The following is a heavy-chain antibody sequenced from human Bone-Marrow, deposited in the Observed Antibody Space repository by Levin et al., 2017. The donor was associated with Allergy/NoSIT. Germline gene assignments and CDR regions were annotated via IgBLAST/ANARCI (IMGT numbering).Heavy chain of an antibody. Sequence: NSGGSLRLSCTVSGGSIYGNDHYWGWIRQSPGKGLEWIASIHYSGRTSYDTSLKSRVTISVDASKNQFSLNLRSVTASDTAVYYCARRQSGQSGFFFYYMDVWGKGTVVTVSS. CDR3: ARRQSGQSGFFFYYMDV. J-gene: IGHJ6*03. CDR1: GGSIYGNDHY. D-gene: IGHD5-12*01. CDR2: IHYSGRT. V-gene: IGHV4-39*01.